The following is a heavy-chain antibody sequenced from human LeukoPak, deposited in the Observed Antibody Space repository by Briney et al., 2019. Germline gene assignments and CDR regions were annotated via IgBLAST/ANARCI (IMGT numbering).Heavy chain of an antibody. J-gene: IGHJ4*02. V-gene: IGHV4-34*01. D-gene: IGHD2-2*01. Sequence: SETLSLTCTVSGGSISSYYWSWIRQPPGKGLEWIGEINHSGSTNYNPSLKSRVTISVDTSKNQFSLKLSSVTAADTAVYYCARAQRAPSHFDYWGQGTLVTVSS. CDR2: INHSGST. CDR1: GGSISSYY. CDR3: ARAQRAPSHFDY.